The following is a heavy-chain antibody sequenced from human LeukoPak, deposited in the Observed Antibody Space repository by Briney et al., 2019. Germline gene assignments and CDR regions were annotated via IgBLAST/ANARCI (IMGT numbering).Heavy chain of an antibody. D-gene: IGHD4-23*01. V-gene: IGHV1-18*01. Sequence: ASVKVSCKASGYTFTSYGISWVRQAPGQGLEWMGWISAYNGNTNYAQKFQGRVTMTTDTSTSTAYMELRSLRSDDTAVYYCARDITYGGRGYFDYWGQGTLVTVSS. J-gene: IGHJ4*02. CDR2: ISAYNGNT. CDR1: GYTFTSYG. CDR3: ARDITYGGRGYFDY.